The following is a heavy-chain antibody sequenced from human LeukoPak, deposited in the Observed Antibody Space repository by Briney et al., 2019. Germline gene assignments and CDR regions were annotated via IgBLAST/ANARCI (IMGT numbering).Heavy chain of an antibody. J-gene: IGHJ5*02. CDR1: GGSISSYY. CDR2: IYYSGST. Sequence: SETLSLTCTVSGGSISSYYWSWIRQPPGKGLEWIGYIYYSGSTNYNPSLKSRVTMSVDTSKNQFSLKLSSVTAADTAIYYCARGPLTVTRGFDPWGQGTLVTVSS. D-gene: IGHD4-17*01. CDR3: ARGPLTVTRGFDP. V-gene: IGHV4-59*12.